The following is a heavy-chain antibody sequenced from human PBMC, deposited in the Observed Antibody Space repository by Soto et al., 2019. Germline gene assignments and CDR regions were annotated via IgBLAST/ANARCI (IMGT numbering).Heavy chain of an antibody. J-gene: IGHJ6*02. V-gene: IGHV4-39*01. Sequence: SETLSLTCSASGGSISSTSYYWAWIRQPPGKGLEWIGNLYYSGTTYYNPSLKSRLTMSVDPSKSQFSLNLSSVTAADTAVYYCARLGKDFSNSYYFGMDVWGQGTTVTVS. CDR3: ARLGKDFSNSYYFGMDV. CDR2: LYYSGTT. D-gene: IGHD4-4*01. CDR1: GGSISSTSYY.